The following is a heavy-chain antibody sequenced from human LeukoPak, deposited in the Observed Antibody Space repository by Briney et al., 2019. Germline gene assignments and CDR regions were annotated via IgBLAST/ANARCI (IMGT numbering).Heavy chain of an antibody. Sequence: PGRSLTLSCAASGFTFSTYNMNWVRQAPGKGLEWVSYISTDSDSIYYADSVKGRFTISRDNAKNSLYLQMNSLRDEDTAVYYCAIDAWDLPLDAFDIWGQGTMVTVSS. CDR2: ISTDSDSI. J-gene: IGHJ3*02. V-gene: IGHV3-48*02. CDR3: AIDAWDLPLDAFDI. CDR1: GFTFSTYN. D-gene: IGHD1-26*01.